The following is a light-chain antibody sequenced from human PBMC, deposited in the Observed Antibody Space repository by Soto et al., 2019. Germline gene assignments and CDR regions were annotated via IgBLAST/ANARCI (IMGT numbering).Light chain of an antibody. CDR1: QSVSGD. CDR3: QQYNNWPIT. J-gene: IGKJ5*01. Sequence: EIVLTQSPATMSVSPCERATLSCRASQSVSGDLAWYHHKPGQAPRLLIYDAYTRAPDTTARFAGSGAGTEFTLTISSLQSEDFAVYFCQQYNNWPITVGQGTRLEIK. CDR2: DAY. V-gene: IGKV3-15*01.